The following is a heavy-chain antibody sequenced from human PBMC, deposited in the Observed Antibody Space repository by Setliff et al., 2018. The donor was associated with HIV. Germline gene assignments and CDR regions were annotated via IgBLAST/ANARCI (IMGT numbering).Heavy chain of an antibody. Sequence: FSFNNAWMNWVRQAPGKGLEWVALISYDGSNQFYADSVKGRFTISRDNSKNTLYLQMNSLRAEDTAVYYCARTYYYDASGYYRSFDIWGQGTMVTVSS. J-gene: IGHJ3*02. CDR2: ISYDGSNQ. CDR3: ARTYYYDASGYYRSFDI. V-gene: IGHV3-30*12. CDR1: FSFNNAW. D-gene: IGHD3-22*01.